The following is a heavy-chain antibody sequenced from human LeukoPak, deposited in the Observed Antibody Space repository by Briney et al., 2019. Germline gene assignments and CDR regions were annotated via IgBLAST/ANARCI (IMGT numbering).Heavy chain of an antibody. V-gene: IGHV4-34*01. CDR2: INHSGST. CDR3: ASGLAIDY. D-gene: IGHD1-1*01. CDR1: GGSISNYY. J-gene: IGHJ4*02. Sequence: MPSETLSLTCTVSGGSISNYYWSWIRQPPGKGLEWIGEINHSGSTNYNPSLKSRVTISVDTSKNQFSLKLSSVTAADTAVYYCASGLAIDYWGQGTLVTVSS.